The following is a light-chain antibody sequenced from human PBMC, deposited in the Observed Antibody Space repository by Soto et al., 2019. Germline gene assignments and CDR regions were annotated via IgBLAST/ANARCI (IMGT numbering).Light chain of an antibody. CDR1: QSVSSSY. CDR3: QQYRSLWFT. J-gene: IGKJ3*01. CDR2: GAS. V-gene: IGKV3-20*01. Sequence: EIVLTQSPGTLSLSPGERATLSCRASQSVSSSYLAWYQQKPGQARRLLIYGASSRATGIPDRFSGSGSGTDFTLTISRLEPEDFAVYYCQQYRSLWFTFRPGTKVDIK.